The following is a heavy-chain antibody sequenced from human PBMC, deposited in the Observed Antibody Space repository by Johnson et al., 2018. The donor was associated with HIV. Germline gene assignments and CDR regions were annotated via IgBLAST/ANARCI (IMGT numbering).Heavy chain of an antibody. CDR1: GFTVSSNY. Sequence: VQLVESGGGLIQPGGSLRLSCAASGFTVSSNYMSWVRQAPGKGLEWVGRIKSNTDGGTTDYAAPVKGRFTISRDDSKDTRYLQINSLKTEDTAGYYCAREDDYNDYGNAFDIWGQGTMVTVSS. V-gene: IGHV3-15*01. J-gene: IGHJ3*02. CDR3: AREDDYNDYGNAFDI. CDR2: IKSNTDGGTT. D-gene: IGHD4-11*01.